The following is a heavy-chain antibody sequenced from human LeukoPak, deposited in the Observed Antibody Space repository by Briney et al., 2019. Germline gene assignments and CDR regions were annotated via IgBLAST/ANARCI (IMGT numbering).Heavy chain of an antibody. D-gene: IGHD3-3*01. V-gene: IGHV4-39*07. J-gene: IGHJ4*02. CDR1: GGSVSTTRSY. CDR2: IYYSGST. Sequence: SETLSLTCTVSGGSVSTTRSYWGWIRQPPGRGLEWIGSIYYSGSTYYNPSLRSRVTISVDTSKNQFSLKLSSVTAADTAVYYCARDDFDFWNGSWYYWGQGILVTVSS. CDR3: ARDDFDFWNGSWYY.